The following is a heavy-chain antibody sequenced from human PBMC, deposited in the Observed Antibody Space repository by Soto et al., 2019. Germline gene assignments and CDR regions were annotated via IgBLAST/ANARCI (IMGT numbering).Heavy chain of an antibody. V-gene: IGHV4-59*01. Sequence: QVQLQESGPGLVKPSETLSLTCTVSGASMIGNYWTWVRQPPGKGLEWIGNMFYSGTTNYNPSLKSRVTMSLDTSMNQFSLRLSSVTAADTAVYYCARPNMWYGKSQDWGQGTLVTVSS. CDR1: GASMIGNY. D-gene: IGHD2-15*01. J-gene: IGHJ1*01. CDR3: ARPNMWYGKSQD. CDR2: MFYSGTT.